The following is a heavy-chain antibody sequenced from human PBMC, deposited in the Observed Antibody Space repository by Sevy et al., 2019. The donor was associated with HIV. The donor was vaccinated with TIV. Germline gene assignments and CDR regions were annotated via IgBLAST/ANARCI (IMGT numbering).Heavy chain of an antibody. Sequence: ASVKVSCKASGYTFTSYGISWVRQAPGQGLEWMGWISAYNGDTNNAQKLQGRVTMTTDTSTSTAYMELRSLRSDDTAVYYCARDSYYDSSGYEYFDYWGQGTLVTVSS. CDR2: ISAYNGDT. CDR1: GYTFTSYG. D-gene: IGHD3-22*01. J-gene: IGHJ4*02. CDR3: ARDSYYDSSGYEYFDY. V-gene: IGHV1-18*04.